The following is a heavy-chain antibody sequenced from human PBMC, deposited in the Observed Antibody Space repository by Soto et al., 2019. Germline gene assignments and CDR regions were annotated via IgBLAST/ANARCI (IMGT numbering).Heavy chain of an antibody. CDR2: IYPGDSDT. CDR3: ARHGGLYCSSTSCYAGDYYYYYMDV. D-gene: IGHD2-2*01. J-gene: IGHJ6*03. Sequence: GESLKISCKGSGYSFTSYWIGWVRQMPGKGLEWMGIIYPGDSDTRYGPSFQGQVTISADKSISTAYLQWSSLRASDTAMYYCARHGGLYCSSTSCYAGDYYYYYMDVWGKGTTVTVSS. V-gene: IGHV5-51*01. CDR1: GYSFTSYW.